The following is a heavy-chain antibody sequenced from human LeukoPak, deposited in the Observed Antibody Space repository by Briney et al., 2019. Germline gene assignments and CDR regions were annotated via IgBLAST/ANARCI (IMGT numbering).Heavy chain of an antibody. CDR1: GFTFSSYE. V-gene: IGHV3-48*03. J-gene: IGHJ4*02. CDR2: ISSSGSTI. CDR3: ASARLGEFDY. Sequence: PGGSLRLSCAASGFTFSSYEMNWVRQAPGKGLEWVSYISSSGSTIYYADSVKGRFTISRDNAKNSLYLQTNSLRAEDTAVYYCASARLGEFDYWGQGTLVTVSS. D-gene: IGHD3-16*01.